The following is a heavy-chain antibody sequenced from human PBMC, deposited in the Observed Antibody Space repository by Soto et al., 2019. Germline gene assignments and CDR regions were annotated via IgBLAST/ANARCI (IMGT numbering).Heavy chain of an antibody. V-gene: IGHV4-31*02. D-gene: IGHD2-15*01. J-gene: IGHJ6*02. CDR3: AREVVVVAATLGPLGMDV. CDR1: GGSISSGGYY. CDR2: IYYSGST. Sequence: TLSLTCTVSGGSISSGGYYWSWIRQHPGKGLEWIGYIYYSGSTYYNPSLKSRVTISVDTSKNQFSLKLSSVTAADTAVYYCAREVVVVAATLGPLGMDVWGQGTTVTVSS.